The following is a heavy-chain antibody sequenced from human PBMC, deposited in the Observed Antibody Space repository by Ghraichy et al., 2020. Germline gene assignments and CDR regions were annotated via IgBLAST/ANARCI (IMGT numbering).Heavy chain of an antibody. CDR2: IHSSGST. D-gene: IGHD6-19*01. J-gene: IGHJ4*02. Sequence: SETLSLTCIVSGDSVRSRTYYWSWIQQPPGKGLEYIGYIHSSGSTDYNPSLKSRVTISLDTSKNQFSLKMRSVTAADTAVYYCARGGGSRWPVPEDSCGQGTLVTVSS. CDR3: ARGGGSRWPVPEDS. CDR1: GDSVRSRTYY. V-gene: IGHV4-61*01.